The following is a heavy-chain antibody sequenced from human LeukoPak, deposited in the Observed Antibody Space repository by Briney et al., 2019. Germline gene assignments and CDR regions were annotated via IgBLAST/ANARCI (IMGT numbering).Heavy chain of an antibody. Sequence: SETLSLTCTVSGGSISSYYWSWIRQPPGKGLEWIGYIYYSGSTNYNPSLKSRVTISVDTSKNQFSLKLSSVTAADTAVYYCARGRATVTPFDYWGQGTLVTVSS. D-gene: IGHD4-17*01. V-gene: IGHV4-59*01. J-gene: IGHJ4*02. CDR1: GGSISSYY. CDR3: ARGRATVTPFDY. CDR2: IYYSGST.